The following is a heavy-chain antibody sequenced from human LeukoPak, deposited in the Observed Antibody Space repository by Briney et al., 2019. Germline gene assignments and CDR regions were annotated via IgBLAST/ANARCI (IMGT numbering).Heavy chain of an antibody. Sequence: GGSLRLSCVTSGFTFSTSWMNWVRQAPGKGLEWVSYITSSGSAIYYADSVKGRFTISRDNAKNSLYLQMSSLRAEDTAVYYCARSASAPTKFD. V-gene: IGHV3-48*04. CDR1: GFTFSTSW. J-gene: IGHJ2*01. CDR3: ARSASAPTKFD. CDR2: ITSSGSAI. D-gene: IGHD1-14*01.